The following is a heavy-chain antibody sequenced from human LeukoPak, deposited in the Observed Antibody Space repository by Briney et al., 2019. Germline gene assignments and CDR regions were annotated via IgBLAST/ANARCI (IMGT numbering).Heavy chain of an antibody. D-gene: IGHD1-26*01. CDR2: ISGSGGST. CDR1: GFTFSSYA. J-gene: IGHJ3*02. CDR3: AKAPYSGSYYIAFDI. V-gene: IGHV3-23*01. Sequence: GGSLRLSCAASGFTFSSYAMSWVRQAPGEGLEWVSAISGSGGSTYYADSVKGRFTISRDNSKNTLYLQMNSLRAEDMAVYYCAKAPYSGSYYIAFDIWGQGTMVTVSS.